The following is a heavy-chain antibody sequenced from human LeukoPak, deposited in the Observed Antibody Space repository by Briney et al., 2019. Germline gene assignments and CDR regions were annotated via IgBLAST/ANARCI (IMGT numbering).Heavy chain of an antibody. D-gene: IGHD1-26*01. CDR2: IASSGTIK. CDR3: AKDLGWELPAEAY. CDR1: GFPFSVYE. J-gene: IGHJ4*02. Sequence: GESLRLSCVVSGFPFSVYEMNWVRQAPGKGLEWVSNIASSGTIKYYADSVKGRFSISRDNAKSSLYLQMNSLRAEDTAMYFCAKDLGWELPAEAYWGQGILVTVSS. V-gene: IGHV3-48*03.